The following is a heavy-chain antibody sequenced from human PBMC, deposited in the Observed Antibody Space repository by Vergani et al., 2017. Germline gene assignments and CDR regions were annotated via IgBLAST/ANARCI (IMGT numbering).Heavy chain of an antibody. V-gene: IGHV3-33*01. D-gene: IGHD3-10*01. CDR2: IWYDGSNK. Sequence: QVQLVESGGGVVQPGRSLRLSCAASGSTFSSYGMHWVRQAPGKGLEWVAVIWYDGSNKYYADSVKGRFTISRDNSKNTLYLQMNSLRAEDTAVYYCARSGFDYYGSGSLGHWGQGTLVTVSS. CDR1: GSTFSSYG. J-gene: IGHJ4*02. CDR3: ARSGFDYYGSGSLGH.